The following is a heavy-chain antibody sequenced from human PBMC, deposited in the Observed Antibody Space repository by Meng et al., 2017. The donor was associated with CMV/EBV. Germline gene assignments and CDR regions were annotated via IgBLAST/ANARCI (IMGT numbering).Heavy chain of an antibody. CDR1: GGTCSSYA. CDR3: ASVTGIGWWYFDL. J-gene: IGHJ2*01. CDR2: IIPIFGTA. D-gene: IGHD1-20*01. Sequence: QVHVVQSGAEAAKPGSPVQVSCKASGGTCSSYAISWGRQAPGQGLGWMGGIIPIFGTANYAQKFQGRVTITADESTSTAYMELSSLRSEDTAVYYCASVTGIGWWYFDLWGRGTLVTVSS. V-gene: IGHV1-69*12.